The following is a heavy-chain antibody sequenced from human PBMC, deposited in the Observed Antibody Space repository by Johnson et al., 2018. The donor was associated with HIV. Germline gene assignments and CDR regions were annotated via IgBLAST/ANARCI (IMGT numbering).Heavy chain of an antibody. J-gene: IGHJ3*02. CDR2: ISFDGNLK. V-gene: IGHV3-30*03. D-gene: IGHD6-13*01. Sequence: QVQLVESGGGVVQPGRSLRLSCAASGFTFSSYGMHWVRQAPGKGLEWVAVISFDGNLKTYADSVKGRFTISRDNSKNTLYLQMNSLRAEDTAVYYCAREPGSSSRLGACDIWGQGTMVTVSS. CDR3: AREPGSSSRLGACDI. CDR1: GFTFSSYG.